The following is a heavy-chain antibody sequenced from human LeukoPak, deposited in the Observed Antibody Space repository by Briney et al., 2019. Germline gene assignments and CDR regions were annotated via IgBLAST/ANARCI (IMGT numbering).Heavy chain of an antibody. Sequence: GGSLRLSCAASGFTFSSAWMNWVRQAPGKGREWGGRIKSETDGGTTDYAAPVKGTFTISRDDSENTLYLQMNSLKTEDTAVYYCTRRSSAAGRQYFDYWGQGTLVTVSS. D-gene: IGHD6-13*01. V-gene: IGHV3-15*07. J-gene: IGHJ4*02. CDR3: TRRSSAAGRQYFDY. CDR1: GFTFSSAW. CDR2: IKSETDGGTT.